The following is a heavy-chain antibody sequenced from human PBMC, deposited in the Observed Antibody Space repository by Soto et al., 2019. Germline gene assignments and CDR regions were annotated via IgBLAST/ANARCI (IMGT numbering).Heavy chain of an antibody. CDR1: GGSISGYY. CDR2: TRNKANSYTT. CDR3: ARDPYSSSSGGMDV. D-gene: IGHD6-6*01. Sequence: LSLTCAVSGGSISGYYWSWIRQPPGKGLEWVGRTRNKANSYTTEYAASVKGRFTISRDDSKNSLYLQMNSLKTEDTAVYYCARDPYSSSSGGMDVWGQGTTVTVSS. J-gene: IGHJ6*02. V-gene: IGHV3-72*01.